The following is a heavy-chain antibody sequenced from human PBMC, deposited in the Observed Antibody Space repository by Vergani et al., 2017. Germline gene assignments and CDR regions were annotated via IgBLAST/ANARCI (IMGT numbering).Heavy chain of an antibody. Sequence: QVQLVESGGGLVKPGGSLRLSCAASGFSFSDRYMTWIRQAPGKGLEWVSYISNSGNTIEYADSVKGRFSISRDNAKSSLFLQIDSLRAEDTAVYYCARDHRDYNNYPGTFDIWGQGSMVTVSS. V-gene: IGHV3-11*01. CDR1: GFSFSDRY. D-gene: IGHD5-24*01. J-gene: IGHJ3*02. CDR2: ISNSGNTI. CDR3: ARDHRDYNNYPGTFDI.